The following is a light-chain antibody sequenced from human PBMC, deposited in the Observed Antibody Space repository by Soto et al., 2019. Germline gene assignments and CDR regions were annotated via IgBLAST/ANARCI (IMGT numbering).Light chain of an antibody. CDR3: CSYAGNGAWV. CDR1: SSDVGAYNY. V-gene: IGLV2-8*01. J-gene: IGLJ3*02. CDR2: EVN. Sequence: QSALTQPPSASGSPGQSVTISCTGTSSDVGAYNYVSWYQQHPGKAPKLIIFEVNRRPSGVSDRFSGSKSGNTASLTISGLQAEDEADFFCCSYAGNGAWVFGGGTQLTVL.